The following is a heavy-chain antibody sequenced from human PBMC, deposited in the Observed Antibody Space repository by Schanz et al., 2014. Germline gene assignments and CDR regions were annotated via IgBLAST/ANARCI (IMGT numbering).Heavy chain of an antibody. Sequence: EVQLLESGGGLIQPGGSLRLSCAASGFTFSSYAMSWVRQAPGKGLEWVSAMNESHSTIYYADSVRGRFTISRDNAKNSLYLQMDSLRAEDTAVYYCAKGRFGELSAFDIWGQGTPVTVSS. D-gene: IGHD3-10*01. CDR1: GFTFSSYA. J-gene: IGHJ4*02. V-gene: IGHV3-23*01. CDR2: MNESHSTI. CDR3: AKGRFGELSAFDI.